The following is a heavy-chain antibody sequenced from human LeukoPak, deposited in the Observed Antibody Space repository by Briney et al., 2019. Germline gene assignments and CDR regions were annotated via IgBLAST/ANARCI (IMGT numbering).Heavy chain of an antibody. CDR2: IYYSGST. CDR1: GGSISTYY. D-gene: IGHD1-26*01. V-gene: IGHV4-59*01. CDR3: ARAESYYSYFDY. J-gene: IGHJ4*02. Sequence: SETLPLTCTVSGGSISTYYWSWIRQPPGKGLEWIGYIYYSGSTNYNPSLKSRVTMSVDTSKNQFSLKLSSVTAADTAVYHCARAESYYSYFDYWGQGALVTVSS.